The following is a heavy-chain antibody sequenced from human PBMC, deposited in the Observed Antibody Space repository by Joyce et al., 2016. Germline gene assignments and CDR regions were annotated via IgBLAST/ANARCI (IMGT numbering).Heavy chain of an antibody. V-gene: IGHV1-18*04. CDR3: ARDFSGWGFSDY. CDR2: INTYKGDT. CDR1: GYSFNTYG. D-gene: IGHD6-19*01. J-gene: IGHJ4*02. Sequence: LLVQSGAEVRKPGASVKVSCQASGYSFNTYGINWVRQAPGQGLEWMGRINTYKGDTHYAQKFQGRVAMTTDTSTKTAYLELRSLKSDDTAVYFCARDFSGWGFSDYWGQGTLVTVSS.